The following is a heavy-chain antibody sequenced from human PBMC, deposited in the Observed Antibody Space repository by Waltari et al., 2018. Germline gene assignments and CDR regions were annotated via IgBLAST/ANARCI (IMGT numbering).Heavy chain of an antibody. CDR3: ARCTPLRYFDWASGAFDI. V-gene: IGHV1-2*02. J-gene: IGHJ3*02. D-gene: IGHD3-9*01. Sequence: QVQLVQSGAEVKKPGASVKVSCKASGYTFTGYYMHWVRQAPGQGLEWMGGINPNSGGTNYAQKFQGRVTMTRDTSISTAYMELSRLRSDDTAVYYCARCTPLRYFDWASGAFDIWGQGTMVTVSS. CDR1: GYTFTGYY. CDR2: INPNSGGT.